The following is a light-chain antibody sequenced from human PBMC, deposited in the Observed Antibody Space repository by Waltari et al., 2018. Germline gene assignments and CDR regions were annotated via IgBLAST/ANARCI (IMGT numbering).Light chain of an antibody. CDR2: DVS. V-gene: IGLV2-14*03. J-gene: IGLJ2*01. CDR3: TSYSTTTTLV. CDR1: SSDVGGYNY. Sequence: QSALTQPASVSGSPGQSITISCTGTSSDVGGYNYVSWYQQHPGKAPQFIIYDVSDRPSWVSNRFSGSKSGNTASLTISGLQAEDEADYYCTSYSTTTTLVFGGGTKVAVL.